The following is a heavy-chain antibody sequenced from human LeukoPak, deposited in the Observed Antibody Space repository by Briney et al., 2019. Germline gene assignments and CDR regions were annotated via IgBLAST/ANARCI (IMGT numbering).Heavy chain of an antibody. CDR2: ISVYNGNT. V-gene: IGHV1-18*01. J-gene: IGHJ4*02. CDR3: ARSYYYDSSGYYGY. D-gene: IGHD3-22*01. CDR1: GYTFASYG. Sequence: ASVKVSCKASGYTFASYGISWVRQAPGQGLEWMGWISVYNGNTNYAQKLQGRVTMTTDTSTSTAYMELRSLRSEDTAVYYCARSYYYDSSGYYGYWGQGTLVTVSS.